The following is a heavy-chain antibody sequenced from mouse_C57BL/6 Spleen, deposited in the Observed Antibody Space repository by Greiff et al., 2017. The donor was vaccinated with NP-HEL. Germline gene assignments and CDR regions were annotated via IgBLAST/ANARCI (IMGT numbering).Heavy chain of an antibody. CDR2: IHPNSGST. CDR3: AELGRGFAY. Sequence: QVQLQQPGAELVKPGASVKLSCKASGYTFTSYWMHWVKQRPGQGLEWIGMIHPNSGSTNYNEKFKSKATLTVDKSSRPAYMQLSSLTAEAAGVYCCAELGRGFAYWGQGTLVTVSA. V-gene: IGHV1-64*01. D-gene: IGHD4-1*01. CDR1: GYTFTSYW. J-gene: IGHJ3*01.